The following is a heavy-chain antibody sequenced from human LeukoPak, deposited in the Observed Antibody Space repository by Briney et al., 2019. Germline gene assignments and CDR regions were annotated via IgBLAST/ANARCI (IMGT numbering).Heavy chain of an antibody. V-gene: IGHV3-7*01. CDR2: IKQDGSEK. Sequence: GGSLRLSCAASGFTFSPYAMSWVRQAPGKGLEWVANIKQDGSEKYYVDSVKGRFTISRDNAKDSLYLQMNSLRAEDTAVYYCARVERSAIFSDAFDIWGQGTMVTVSS. CDR1: GFTFSPYA. J-gene: IGHJ3*02. CDR3: ARVERSAIFSDAFDI. D-gene: IGHD2-2*01.